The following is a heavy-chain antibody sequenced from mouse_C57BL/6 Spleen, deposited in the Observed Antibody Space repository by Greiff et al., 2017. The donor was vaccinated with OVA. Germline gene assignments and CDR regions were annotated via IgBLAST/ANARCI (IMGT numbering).Heavy chain of an antibody. Sequence: VMLVESGAELVKPGASVKLSCKASGYTFTEYTIHWVKQRSGQGLEWIGWFYPGSGSIKYNEKFKDKATLTADKSSSTVYMELSRLTSEDSAVYFCARHEGGNYGLDYWGQGTTLTVSS. J-gene: IGHJ2*01. CDR2: FYPGSGSI. D-gene: IGHD2-1*01. CDR1: GYTFTEYT. CDR3: ARHEGGNYGLDY. V-gene: IGHV1-62-2*01.